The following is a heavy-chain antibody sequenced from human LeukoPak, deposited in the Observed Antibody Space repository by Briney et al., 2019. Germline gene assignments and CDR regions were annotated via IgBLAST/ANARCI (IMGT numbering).Heavy chain of an antibody. J-gene: IGHJ6*03. CDR1: GGSISSYY. D-gene: IGHD3-10*01. CDR3: ARTITMVRGVIIRYYYYYMDV. CDR2: IYYSGST. Sequence: SETLSLTCTVSGGSISSYYWSWIRQPPGKGLEWIGYIYYSGSTNYNPSLKSRVTISVDTSKNQFSLKLSSVTAADTAVYYCARTITMVRGVIIRYYYYYMDVWGKGTTVTISS. V-gene: IGHV4-59*01.